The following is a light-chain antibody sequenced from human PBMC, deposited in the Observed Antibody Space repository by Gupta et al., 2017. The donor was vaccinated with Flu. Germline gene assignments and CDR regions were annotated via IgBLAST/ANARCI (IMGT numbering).Light chain of an antibody. V-gene: IGLV1-44*01. CDR2: SDN. CDR3: AAWDDSLHVFV. CDR1: SSTIATNS. J-gene: IGLJ2*01. Sequence: SVLTQPPSASAPPGDRVTISCSGSSSTIATNSVNWYQQLPGSIPKLLIYSDNQRPAGVPDRFSASKSGTSASLAIVGLQAEDEAAYYCAAWDDSLHVFVFGGGTKLTVL.